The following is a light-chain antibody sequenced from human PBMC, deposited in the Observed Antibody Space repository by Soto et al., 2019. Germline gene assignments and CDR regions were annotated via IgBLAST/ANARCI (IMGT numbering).Light chain of an antibody. V-gene: IGKV1-5*03. Sequence: DIQMTQSPSTLSASVGDRVTITCRASQSINNWLAWYQQKPGKAPKLLIYKAFSLESGVPSRFSGRGSGTDFTLTISSLQPDDFATYYCQQHNSYPCTFGQGTKVEIK. CDR3: QQHNSYPCT. CDR1: QSINNW. J-gene: IGKJ1*01. CDR2: KAF.